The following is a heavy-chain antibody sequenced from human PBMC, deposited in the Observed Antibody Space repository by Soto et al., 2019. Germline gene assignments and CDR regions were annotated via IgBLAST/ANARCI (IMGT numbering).Heavy chain of an antibody. CDR3: AKSLSAIPGDS. D-gene: IGHD2-2*01. J-gene: IGHJ4*02. V-gene: IGHV3-7*05. CDR2: IKQDGSEI. Sequence: EVQLVESGGGLVQSGGSLRLSCAASGFTFSRYLMSWVRQGPGKGPEWVANIKQDGSEIYYVDSVKGRFTISRDNAKSSLYLQMTSLRAEDTAVYHCAKSLSAIPGDSWGQGTLVTVSS. CDR1: GFTFSRYL.